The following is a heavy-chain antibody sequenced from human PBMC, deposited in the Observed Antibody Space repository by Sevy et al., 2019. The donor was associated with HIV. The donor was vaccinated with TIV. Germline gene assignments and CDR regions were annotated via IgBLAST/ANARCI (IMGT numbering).Heavy chain of an antibody. D-gene: IGHD6-13*01. CDR3: AKDLEQQLGPDY. J-gene: IGHJ4*02. CDR1: GFTFSSYE. Sequence: GGSLRLSCAASGFTFSSYEMSWVRQAPGKGLEWVSGISPTGGTTHYAESVKGRFIISRDNSKKTLFLQMNSLRAEDTALYYCAKDLEQQLGPDYRGQGTQVTVSS. CDR2: ISPTGGTT. V-gene: IGHV3-23*01.